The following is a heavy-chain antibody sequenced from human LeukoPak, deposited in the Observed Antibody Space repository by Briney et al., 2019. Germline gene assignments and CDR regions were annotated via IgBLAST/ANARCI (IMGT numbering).Heavy chain of an antibody. Sequence: SETLSLTCTVSGGSINTANYYWGRLRQPPGKGLEWIGSIYYSETTYDNPSLKSRVTISIETSKNHFSLRLSSVTASDTAVYYCARQRADYYYYYVDVWGEGTTVAVS. CDR1: GGSINTANYY. V-gene: IGHV4-39*01. CDR3: ARQRADYYYYYVDV. CDR2: IYYSETT. J-gene: IGHJ6*03.